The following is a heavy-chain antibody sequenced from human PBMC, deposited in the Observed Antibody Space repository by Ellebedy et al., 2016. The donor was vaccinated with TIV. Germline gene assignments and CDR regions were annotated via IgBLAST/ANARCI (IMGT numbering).Heavy chain of an antibody. CDR1: GGSISSGGYS. Sequence: SETLSLXXAVSGGSISSGGYSWSWIRQPPGKGLEWIGYIYHTGSTYYNPSLKSRVTISLDRSKNQFSLKLSYVTAADIAVYYCARGRWSEDYGDHFDYWGQGTLVTVSS. D-gene: IGHD4-17*01. CDR2: IYHTGST. J-gene: IGHJ4*02. CDR3: ARGRWSEDYGDHFDY. V-gene: IGHV4-30-2*01.